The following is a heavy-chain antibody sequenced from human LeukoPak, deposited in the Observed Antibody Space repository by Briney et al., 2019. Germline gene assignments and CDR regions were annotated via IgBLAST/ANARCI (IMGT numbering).Heavy chain of an antibody. CDR3: ARDSNGDSEIDY. V-gene: IGHV1-18*01. J-gene: IGHJ4*02. CDR1: GYTSTTYG. D-gene: IGHD4-17*01. CDR2: ISAYNGNT. Sequence: ASVKVSCKASGYTSTTYGISWVRQAPGQGLEWMGWISAYNGNTNYAQKLQGRVTMTTDTSTSTAYMELRSLRSDDTAVYYCARDSNGDSEIDYWGQGTLVTVSS.